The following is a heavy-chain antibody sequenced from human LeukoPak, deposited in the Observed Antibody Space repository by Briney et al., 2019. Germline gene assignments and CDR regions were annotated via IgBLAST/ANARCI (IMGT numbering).Heavy chain of an antibody. V-gene: IGHV4-39*07. J-gene: IGHJ3*02. D-gene: IGHD5-12*01. CDR2: IYYSGST. Sequence: SETLSLTCTVSGGSISSSSYYWGWIRQPPGKGLEWIGSIYYSGSTYYNPSLKSRVTISVDTSKNQFSLKLSSVTAADTAVYYCARDQAVATPEADAFDIWGQGTMVTVSS. CDR3: ARDQAVATPEADAFDI. CDR1: GGSISSSSYY.